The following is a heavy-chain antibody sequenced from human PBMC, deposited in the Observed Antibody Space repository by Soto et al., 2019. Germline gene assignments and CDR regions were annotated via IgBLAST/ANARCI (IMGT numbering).Heavy chain of an antibody. Sequence: SETLSLTCTVSGGSISSSSYYWGWIRQPPGKGQEWIGSIYYSGRSTYYNPSLKSRVTISVDTSKNQFSLKLNSVTAADTAVYYCARDIKQQLTTYYYFYGMDVWGQGTTVTVSS. CDR2: IYYSGRST. J-gene: IGHJ6*02. CDR1: GGSISSSSYY. V-gene: IGHV4-39*07. CDR3: ARDIKQQLTTYYYFYGMDV. D-gene: IGHD6-13*01.